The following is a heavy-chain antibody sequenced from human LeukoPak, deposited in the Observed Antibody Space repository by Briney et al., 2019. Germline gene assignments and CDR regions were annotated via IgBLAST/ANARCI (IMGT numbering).Heavy chain of an antibody. CDR3: ARVLGVNDKYFDS. D-gene: IGHD1-1*01. Sequence: SETLSLTCNVSGDGFSLYYWRWIRRPAGKGLEWIGRVHPSGGANYNYSLRSRVTLSVDSSKNQVFLRLTSVTVADTAVYYCARVLGVNDKYFDSWGQGTPVTVSS. CDR2: VHPSGGA. J-gene: IGHJ5*01. CDR1: GDGFSLYY. V-gene: IGHV4-4*07.